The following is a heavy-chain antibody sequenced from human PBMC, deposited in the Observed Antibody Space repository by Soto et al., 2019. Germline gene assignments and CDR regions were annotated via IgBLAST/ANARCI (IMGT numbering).Heavy chain of an antibody. CDR3: ARALGYCSSTSCYHWFDP. D-gene: IGHD2-2*01. Sequence: GAAVKVSCKASGYTFTSYGISWVRQAPGQGLEWMGWISAYNGNTNYAQKLQGRVTMTTDTSTSTAYMELRSLRSDDTAVYHCARALGYCSSTSCYHWFDPWGQGTLVTVSS. CDR1: GYTFTSYG. V-gene: IGHV1-18*01. CDR2: ISAYNGNT. J-gene: IGHJ5*02.